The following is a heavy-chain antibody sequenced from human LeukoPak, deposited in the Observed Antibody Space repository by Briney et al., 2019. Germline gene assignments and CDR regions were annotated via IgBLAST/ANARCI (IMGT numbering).Heavy chain of an antibody. D-gene: IGHD3-22*01. J-gene: IGHJ4*02. V-gene: IGHV1-8*03. CDR3: VRDYDISGPQKNFFDY. CDR1: GYTFTSYG. CDR2: MNPNSDNT. Sequence: ASVKVSCKASGYTFTSYGINWVRQATGQGLEWMGWMNPNSDNTGYEQKFQGRLTITRNTSISTAYMELSSLRSEDTAVYYCVRDYDISGPQKNFFDYWGQGTLVTVSS.